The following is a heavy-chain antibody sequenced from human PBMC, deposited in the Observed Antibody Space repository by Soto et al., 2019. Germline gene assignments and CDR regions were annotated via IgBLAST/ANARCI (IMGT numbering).Heavy chain of an antibody. V-gene: IGHV2-26*01. J-gene: IGHJ5*02. CDR1: GFSLSNARMG. CDR3: ARICLGYYYDFWSGYHHNWFDP. Sequence: ESGPTLVNPTETLTLTCTVSGFSLSNARMGVSWLRQPPGKALEWLAHIFSNDEKSYSTSLKSRLTISKDTSKSQVVLTMTNMDPVDTATYYCARICLGYYYDFWSGYHHNWFDPWGQGTLVTVSS. D-gene: IGHD3-3*01. CDR2: IFSNDEK.